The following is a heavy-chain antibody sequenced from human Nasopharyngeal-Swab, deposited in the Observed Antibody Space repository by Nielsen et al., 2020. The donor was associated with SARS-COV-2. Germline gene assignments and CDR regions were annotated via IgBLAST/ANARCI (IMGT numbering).Heavy chain of an antibody. D-gene: IGHD3-3*01. CDR1: GFTIGDYA. V-gene: IGHV3-49*04. CDR3: TRDDFWSGYYLL. J-gene: IGHJ4*02. CDR2: IRSKAYGGTT. Sequence: GGSLRLSCTASGFTIGDYAMSWVRQATGKGLEWVGFIRSKAYGGTTEYAASVKGRFTISRDDSKSIAYLQMNSLKTEDTAVYYCTRDDFWSGYYLLWGQGTLVTVSS.